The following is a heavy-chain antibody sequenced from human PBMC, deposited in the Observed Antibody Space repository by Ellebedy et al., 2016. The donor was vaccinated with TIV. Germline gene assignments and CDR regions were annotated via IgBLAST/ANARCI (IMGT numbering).Heavy chain of an antibody. V-gene: IGHV3-30-3*01. Sequence: GESLKISXAASGFTFSSYAMHWVRQAPGKGLEWVAVISYDGSNKYYADSVKGRFTISRDNSKNTLYLQMNSLRAEDTAVYYCARDVMIAAAETELDYWGQGTLVTVSS. D-gene: IGHD6-13*01. J-gene: IGHJ4*02. CDR1: GFTFSSYA. CDR2: ISYDGSNK. CDR3: ARDVMIAAAETELDY.